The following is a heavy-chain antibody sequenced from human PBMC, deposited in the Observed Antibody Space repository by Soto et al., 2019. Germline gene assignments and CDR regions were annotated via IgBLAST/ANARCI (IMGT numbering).Heavy chain of an antibody. CDR1: GYTFTSYG. CDR3: ARATCSGGSCYALSFYGMDV. CDR2: ISAYNGNT. J-gene: IGHJ6*02. V-gene: IGHV1-18*01. D-gene: IGHD2-15*01. Sequence: ASVKVSCKASGYTFTSYGISWVRQAPGQGLEWMGWISAYNGNTNYAQKLQGRVTMTTDTSTSTAYMELRSLRSDDTAVYYCARATCSGGSCYALSFYGMDVWGQGTTVIVSS.